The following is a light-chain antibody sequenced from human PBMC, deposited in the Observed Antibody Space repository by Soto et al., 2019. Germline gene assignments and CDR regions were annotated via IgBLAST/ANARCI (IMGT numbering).Light chain of an antibody. V-gene: IGLV2-14*03. Sequence: QSALTQPASVSGSPGQSITISCTGNSSDVGGYDFVSWYQHHPGKAPKLLIFDVSNRPSGVSNRFSGSKSGNTASLTISGLQAEDEADYYCNSYTSSSTLVFGTGTKVTVL. J-gene: IGLJ1*01. CDR3: NSYTSSSTLV. CDR1: SSDVGGYDF. CDR2: DVS.